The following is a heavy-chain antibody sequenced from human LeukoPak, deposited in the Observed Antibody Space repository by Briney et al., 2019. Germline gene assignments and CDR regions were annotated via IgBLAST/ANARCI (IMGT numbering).Heavy chain of an antibody. Sequence: GLLRPSSAAAGFIFSSYWMHCVRQAPGKGLGWVSRINTDASSTTYADSVKGRLTISRDNTKNTLYLQMSSLRAEDTAVYYCARDYGGNIDYWGQGTLVTVSS. CDR2: INTDASST. D-gene: IGHD4-23*01. CDR3: ARDYGGNIDY. CDR1: GFIFSSYW. J-gene: IGHJ4*02. V-gene: IGHV3-74*01.